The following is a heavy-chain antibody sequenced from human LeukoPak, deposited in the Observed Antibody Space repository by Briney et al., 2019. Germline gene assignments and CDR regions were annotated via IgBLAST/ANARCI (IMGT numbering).Heavy chain of an antibody. Sequence: GRSLRLSCAASGFTFSSYGMHWVRQAPGKGLEWVAVISYDGSNKYYADSVKGRFTISRDNSKNTLYLQMNSLRAEDTAVYYCAKDLWEPGQRMDYWGQGTLVTVSS. D-gene: IGHD1-14*01. CDR1: GFTFSSYG. CDR3: AKDLWEPGQRMDY. V-gene: IGHV3-30*18. CDR2: ISYDGSNK. J-gene: IGHJ4*02.